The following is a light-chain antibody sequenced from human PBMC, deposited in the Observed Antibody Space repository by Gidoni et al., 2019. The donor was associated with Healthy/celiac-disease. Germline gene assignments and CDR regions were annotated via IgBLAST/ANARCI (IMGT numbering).Light chain of an antibody. V-gene: IGKV3-20*01. CDR3: QQYGSSSGT. J-gene: IGKJ1*01. CDR2: GAS. CDR1: QSVSSSY. Sequence: EIVLTQSPGTLSLSPGERATLSCRASQSVSSSYLAWYQQKPGQAPRLLIYGASSRATGIPDRFSGSGSGTVFTLTISRLEPDDFAVYYCQQYGSSSGTFGQGTKVEIK.